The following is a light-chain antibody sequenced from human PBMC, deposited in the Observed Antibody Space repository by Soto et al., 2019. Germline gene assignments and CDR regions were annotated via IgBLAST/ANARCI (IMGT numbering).Light chain of an antibody. CDR1: QNIDSW. V-gene: IGKV1-5*01. CDR2: DAS. CDR3: QQYHHYPMT. J-gene: IGKJ5*01. Sequence: DIQMTQSPSTLSASVGDRVTITCRASQNIDSWLAWYQQKPGRGPKLLIHDASDLETGVASRFAGSGSGTEFTLTITSLQPDDFATYYCQQYHHYPMTFGQGTRLEIK.